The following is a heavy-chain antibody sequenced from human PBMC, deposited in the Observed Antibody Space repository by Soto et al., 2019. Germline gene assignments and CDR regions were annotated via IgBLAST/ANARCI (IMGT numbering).Heavy chain of an antibody. D-gene: IGHD3-3*01. CDR1: GFTFSSYA. CDR2: ISGNGGYT. Sequence: GGSLRLSCAASGFTFSSYAMTWGRQAPGKGLEWVSTISGNGGYTYYSDSVRGRFTISRDNSKKTLYLQIDSLRADDTAVFYCAKGKANTVFGVDTLFDYWGQGTQATVSS. J-gene: IGHJ4*02. V-gene: IGHV3-23*01. CDR3: AKGKANTVFGVDTLFDY.